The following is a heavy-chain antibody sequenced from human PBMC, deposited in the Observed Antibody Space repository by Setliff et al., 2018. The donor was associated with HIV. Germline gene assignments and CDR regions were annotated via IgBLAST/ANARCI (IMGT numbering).Heavy chain of an antibody. CDR2: IVDSGST. Sequence: SETLSLTCTLYGGSLTNFWWTWIRQSPGKGLEWIGEIVDSGSTTYNPSLKSRVTISVDTSKNQFSLKLSSVTAADTAVYYCARAPPTDYDFTYYFDYWGQGMLVTVSS. V-gene: IGHV4-34*09. J-gene: IGHJ4*02. CDR3: ARAPPTDYDFTYYFDY. D-gene: IGHD3-3*01. CDR1: GGSLTNFW.